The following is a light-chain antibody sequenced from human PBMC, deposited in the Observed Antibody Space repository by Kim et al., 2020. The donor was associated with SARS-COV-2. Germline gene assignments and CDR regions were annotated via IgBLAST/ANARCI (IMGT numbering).Light chain of an antibody. Sequence: SSELTQDPAVSVALGQTVSLTCQGASLGTYYATWYQLKPGQAPILVLYGENNRPSGIPDRFSGSTSGNTASLTITGARAEDEADYFCNSRDIGGHHWVFGGGTQLTVL. V-gene: IGLV3-19*01. CDR2: GEN. J-gene: IGLJ3*02. CDR1: SLGTYY. CDR3: NSRDIGGHHWV.